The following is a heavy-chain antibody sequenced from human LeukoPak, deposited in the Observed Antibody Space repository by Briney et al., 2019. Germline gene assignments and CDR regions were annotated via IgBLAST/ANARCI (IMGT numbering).Heavy chain of an antibody. CDR2: IYPGDSDT. Sequence: KSGESLKISCQGSGYSFSTHWIGWVRQMPGKGLEWMGIIYPGDSDTRYSPSFQGQVTISADKYISPAYLQWSSLKASDTAMYYCARSYGSGSYSEYWGQGTLVTVSS. J-gene: IGHJ4*02. V-gene: IGHV5-51*01. D-gene: IGHD3-10*01. CDR1: GYSFSTHW. CDR3: ARSYGSGSYSEY.